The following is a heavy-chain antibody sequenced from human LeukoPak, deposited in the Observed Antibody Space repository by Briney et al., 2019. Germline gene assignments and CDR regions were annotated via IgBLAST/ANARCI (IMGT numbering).Heavy chain of an antibody. D-gene: IGHD1-1*01. Sequence: GGSLRLSCTASGFTFGDYAMSWVRQAPGKGLEWVGCIRSKAYGGTTEYAASVKGRFTISRDDSKSIAYLQMNSLKTEDTAVYYCTRVRRSGRYNSKYYYYGMDVWGQGTTVTVSS. CDR2: IRSKAYGGTT. CDR3: TRVRRSGRYNSKYYYYGMDV. J-gene: IGHJ6*02. V-gene: IGHV3-49*04. CDR1: GFTFGDYA.